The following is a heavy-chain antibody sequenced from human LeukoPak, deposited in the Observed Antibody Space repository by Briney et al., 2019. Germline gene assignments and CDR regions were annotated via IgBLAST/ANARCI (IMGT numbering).Heavy chain of an antibody. CDR2: IIPILGIA. J-gene: IGHJ3*02. V-gene: IGHV1-69*04. Sequence: SVKVSCKASGGTFSSYAISWVRQAPGQGLEWMGRIIPILGIANYAQKFQGRVTITADKSTSTAYMELSSLRSEDTAVYFCARVPDCSGGSCRHAFDIWGQGTMVTVSS. D-gene: IGHD2-15*01. CDR3: ARVPDCSGGSCRHAFDI. CDR1: GGTFSSYA.